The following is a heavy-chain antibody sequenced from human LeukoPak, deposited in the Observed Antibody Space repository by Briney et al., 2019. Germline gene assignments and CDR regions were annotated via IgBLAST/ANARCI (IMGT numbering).Heavy chain of an antibody. Sequence: SETLSLTCTVSNDSISNYYWSWIRQPPGKGLEWIGYIYYSGSTNYNPSPKSRVTISVDTSKNQFSLKLSSVTAADTAVYYCARHCGGDCYSLFDYWGQGTLVTVSS. CDR2: IYYSGST. D-gene: IGHD2-21*02. J-gene: IGHJ4*02. V-gene: IGHV4-59*08. CDR1: NDSISNYY. CDR3: ARHCGGDCYSLFDY.